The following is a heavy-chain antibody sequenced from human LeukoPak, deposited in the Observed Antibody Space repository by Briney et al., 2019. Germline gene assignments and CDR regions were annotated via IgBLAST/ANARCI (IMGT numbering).Heavy chain of an antibody. J-gene: IGHJ6*03. CDR3: AKVVKGSERLTMVRGVIIKTAGLYYMDV. D-gene: IGHD3-10*01. Sequence: PGGSLRLSCAASGYTFNSYGLHWVRQAPGKGLEWLADIWYDGSKKYYADSVKGRFTISRDNSKNTVYLQMNSLRAEDTAVYYCAKVVKGSERLTMVRGVIIKTAGLYYMDVWGKGTTVTVSS. V-gene: IGHV3-33*06. CDR1: GYTFNSYG. CDR2: IWYDGSKK.